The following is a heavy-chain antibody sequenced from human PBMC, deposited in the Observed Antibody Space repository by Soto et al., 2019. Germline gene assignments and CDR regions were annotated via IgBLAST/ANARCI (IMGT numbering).Heavy chain of an antibody. D-gene: IGHD2-2*01. V-gene: IGHV1-2*02. Sequence: ASVKVSCKASGYTFTGYYMHWVRQAPGQGLEWMGWINPNSGGTNYAQKFQGRVTMTRDTSISTAYMELSRLRSDDTAVYYCARDTPDCSSTSCYDWFDPWGQGTLVTVS. J-gene: IGHJ5*02. CDR3: ARDTPDCSSTSCYDWFDP. CDR1: GYTFTGYY. CDR2: INPNSGGT.